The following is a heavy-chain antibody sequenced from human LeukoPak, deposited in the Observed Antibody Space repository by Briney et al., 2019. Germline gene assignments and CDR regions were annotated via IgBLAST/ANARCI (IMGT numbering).Heavy chain of an antibody. D-gene: IGHD6-13*01. V-gene: IGHV3-30*02. CDR2: IRYDGSNK. CDR1: GFTFSSYG. J-gene: IGHJ4*02. Sequence: GGSLRLSCAASGFTFSSYGMHWVRQAPGKGLEWVAFIRYDGSNKYYADSVKGRFTISRDNSKNTLYLQMNSLRAEDTAAYYCAKGFSSSWYPPGYWGQGTLVTVSS. CDR3: AKGFSSSWYPPGY.